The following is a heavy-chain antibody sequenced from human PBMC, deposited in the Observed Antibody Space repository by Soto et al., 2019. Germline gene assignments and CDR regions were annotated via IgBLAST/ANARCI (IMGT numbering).Heavy chain of an antibody. V-gene: IGHV4-39*01. CDR1: GGSISSSSYY. CDR2: IYYSGST. Sequence: SETLSLTCTVSGGSISSSSYYWGWIRQPPGKGLEWIGSIYYSGSTYYNPSLKSRVTISVDTSKNQFSLKLSSVTAADTAVYYCARQLVAARRLRAYYYYYYMDVWGKGTTVTVSS. D-gene: IGHD1-26*01. CDR3: ARQLVAARRLRAYYYYYYMDV. J-gene: IGHJ6*03.